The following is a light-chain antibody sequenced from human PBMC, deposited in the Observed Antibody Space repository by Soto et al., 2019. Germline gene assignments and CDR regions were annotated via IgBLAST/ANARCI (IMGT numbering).Light chain of an antibody. CDR3: AAWDDSLNAVV. Sequence: QSVLTQPPSASGTPGQRVTISCSGTSSNVGSHTVNWYQQLPGTAPKLLIYSKNQRPSGVPDRFSGSKSGTSASLAISGLRSEDEADYFCAAWDDSLNAVVFGGGTK. V-gene: IGLV1-44*01. CDR1: SSNVGSHT. J-gene: IGLJ2*01. CDR2: SKN.